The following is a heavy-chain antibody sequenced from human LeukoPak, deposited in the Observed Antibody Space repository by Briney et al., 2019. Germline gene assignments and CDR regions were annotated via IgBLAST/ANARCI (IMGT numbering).Heavy chain of an antibody. CDR3: ARLFGKVDSAGEKLDY. J-gene: IGHJ4*02. V-gene: IGHV4-59*08. Sequence: PSETLSFTCTVSGGSISSYYWSWIRQPPGKGLEWIGYIYYSGSTNYNPSLKSRVTISVDTSKNQFSLKLSSVTAADTAVYYCARLFGKVDSAGEKLDYWGQGTLVTVSS. D-gene: IGHD3-16*01. CDR2: IYYSGST. CDR1: GGSISSYY.